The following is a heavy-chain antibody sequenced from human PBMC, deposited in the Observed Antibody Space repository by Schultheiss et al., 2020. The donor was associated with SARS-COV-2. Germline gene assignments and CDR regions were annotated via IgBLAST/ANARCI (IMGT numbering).Heavy chain of an antibody. Sequence: GGSLRLSCAASGFTFSSYGMHWVRQAPGKGLEWVAVIWYDESNKYYADSVKGRFTISRDNSKNTLYLQMNSLRAEDTAVYYCARDRGSGYGSGRMDYWGQGTLVTVSS. CDR2: IWYDESNK. V-gene: IGHV3-33*08. D-gene: IGHD3-10*01. CDR3: ARDRGSGYGSGRMDY. J-gene: IGHJ4*02. CDR1: GFTFSSYG.